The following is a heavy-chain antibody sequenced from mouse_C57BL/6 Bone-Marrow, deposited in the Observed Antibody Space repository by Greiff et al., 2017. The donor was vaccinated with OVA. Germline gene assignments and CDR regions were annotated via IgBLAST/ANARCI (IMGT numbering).Heavy chain of an antibody. CDR2: IRSKSNNYAT. D-gene: IGHD1-1*02. J-gene: IGHJ2*01. Sequence: EVMLVESGGGLVQPKGSLKLSCAASGFSFNTYAMNWVRQAPGKGLEWVARIRSKSNNYATYYADSVKDRFTISRDDSESMLYLQMNNLKTEDTAMYYCVRGDYPPYFDYWGHGTTLTVSS. V-gene: IGHV10-1*01. CDR3: VRGDYPPYFDY. CDR1: GFSFNTYA.